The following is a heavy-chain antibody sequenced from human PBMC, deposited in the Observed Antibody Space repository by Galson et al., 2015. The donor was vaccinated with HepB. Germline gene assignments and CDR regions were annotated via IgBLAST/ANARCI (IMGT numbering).Heavy chain of an antibody. CDR1: GFTFDDYA. CDR2: ISWNSGTI. CDR3: AKVKMEVAGIWYFDL. Sequence: SLRLSCAASGFTFDDYAMHWVRQAPGKGLEWVSGISWNSGTIGYADSVKGRFTISRDNAKNSLYLQMNSLRAEDTALYYCAKVKMEVAGIWYFDLWGRGTLVTVSS. V-gene: IGHV3-9*01. J-gene: IGHJ2*01. D-gene: IGHD6-19*01.